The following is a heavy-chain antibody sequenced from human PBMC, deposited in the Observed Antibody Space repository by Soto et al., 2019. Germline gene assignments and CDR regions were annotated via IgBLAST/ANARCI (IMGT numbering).Heavy chain of an antibody. J-gene: IGHJ3*02. Sequence: ASVKVSCKASGYTFTSYAMHWVRQAPGQRLEWMGWINAGNGNTKYSQKFQGRVTMTTDTSTSTAYMELRSLRSDDTAVYYCAREGLSGHDAFDIWGQGTMVTVSS. V-gene: IGHV1-3*01. CDR2: INAGNGNT. CDR3: AREGLSGHDAFDI. D-gene: IGHD2-8*02. CDR1: GYTFTSYA.